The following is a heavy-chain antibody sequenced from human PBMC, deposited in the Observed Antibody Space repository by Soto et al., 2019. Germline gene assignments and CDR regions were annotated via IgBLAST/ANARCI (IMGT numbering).Heavy chain of an antibody. D-gene: IGHD6-19*01. CDR2: IYYSGST. Sequence: QVQLQESGPGLVKPSETLSLTCTVSGGSISSYYWSWIRQPPGKGLEWIGYIYYSGSTNYNPSLKRRVTISVDTSKNQFSLKLSSVTAADTAVYYCARERAVAGPSFDYWGQGTLVTVSS. J-gene: IGHJ4*02. V-gene: IGHV4-59*01. CDR1: GGSISSYY. CDR3: ARERAVAGPSFDY.